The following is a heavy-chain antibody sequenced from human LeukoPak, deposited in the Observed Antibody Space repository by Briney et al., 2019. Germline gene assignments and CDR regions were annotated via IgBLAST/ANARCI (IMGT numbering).Heavy chain of an antibody. CDR2: IYPGDSDT. J-gene: IGHJ4*02. Sequence: ESLKISCKGSGYNFTTSWIGWVRQMPGKGLEWMGIIYPGDSDTRYSPYFQGQVTISADKSISTAYLQWSSLKASDTAMYYCARNRIVGATRAAFDYWGQGTLVTVSS. CDR3: ARNRIVGATRAAFDY. D-gene: IGHD1-26*01. CDR1: GYNFTTSW. V-gene: IGHV5-51*01.